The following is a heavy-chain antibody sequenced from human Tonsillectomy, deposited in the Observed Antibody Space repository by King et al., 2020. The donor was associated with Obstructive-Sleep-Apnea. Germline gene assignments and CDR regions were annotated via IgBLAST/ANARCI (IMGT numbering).Heavy chain of an antibody. CDR2: FYPEDGET. CDR3: ATGSRMITFGGVVVPDGFDN. CDR1: GYTLSELS. J-gene: IGHJ3*02. V-gene: IGHV1-24*01. Sequence: QLVQSGAEVKKPGASVKVSCKVSGYTLSELSMHWVRQAPGEGLEWMGGFYPEDGETIYAQKFQGRVTMTEDTSTDTAYMGLSSLRSEATAVYYCATGSRMITFGGVVVPDGFDNWGQGTMVIVSS. D-gene: IGHD3-16*02.